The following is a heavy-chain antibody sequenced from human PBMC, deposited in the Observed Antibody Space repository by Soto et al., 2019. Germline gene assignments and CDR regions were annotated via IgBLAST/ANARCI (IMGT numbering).Heavy chain of an antibody. D-gene: IGHD1-7*01. CDR2: ISNSGGST. CDR3: AKDLGSSATNGDYYYGMDV. Sequence: RRLSCAASGFTFSSYAMSWVRQAPGKGLEWVSGISNSGGSTYYADSVKGRFTISRDNSKNTLYLQMNSLRAEDTAVYYCAKDLGSSATNGDYYYGMDVWGQGTTVTVSS. V-gene: IGHV3-23*01. CDR1: GFTFSSYA. J-gene: IGHJ6*02.